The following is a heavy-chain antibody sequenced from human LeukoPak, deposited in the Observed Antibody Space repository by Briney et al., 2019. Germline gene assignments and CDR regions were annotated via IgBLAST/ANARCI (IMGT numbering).Heavy chain of an antibody. D-gene: IGHD5-12*01. J-gene: IGHJ4*02. CDR1: DASISNHY. CDR2: INYSGST. Sequence: PSETLSLTCTVSDASISNHYWSWIRQPPGKGLEWIGNINYSGSTKYNPSLKSRVVMSVDTSKNQFSLKLSSVTAADTAVYYCAKGRENSGYDYAGDYWGQGTLVTVSS. V-gene: IGHV4-59*11. CDR3: AKGRENSGYDYAGDY.